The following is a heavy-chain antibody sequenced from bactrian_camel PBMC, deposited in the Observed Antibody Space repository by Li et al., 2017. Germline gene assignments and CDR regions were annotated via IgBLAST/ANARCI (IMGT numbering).Heavy chain of an antibody. CDR1: GYIYSSHC. D-gene: IGHD4*01. V-gene: IGHV3-3*01. CDR3: AADLVDLSGPGDYSYGCPDPRDFGDYGY. Sequence: HVQLVESGGDAAQAGGSLRLSCVASGYIYSSHCMGWVRQAPGKEREGVAAISSTDGSTYYADSVLGRFTISKDGARNTLYLLMNDLKPEDTATYYCAADLVDLSGPGDYSYGCPDPRDFGDYGYWGRGTQVTVS. CDR2: ISSTDGST. J-gene: IGHJ6*01.